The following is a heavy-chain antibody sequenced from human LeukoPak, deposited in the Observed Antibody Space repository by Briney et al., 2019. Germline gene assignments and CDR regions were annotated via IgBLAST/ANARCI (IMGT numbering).Heavy chain of an antibody. CDR2: IYNSVRT. Sequence: SETLSLTCIVSGGSVSSGSYYWSWIRQPPGKGLEWIGYIYNSVRTNYNPSLKSRVTISVDTSKDQFSLNLNSVTAADTAVYYCARIRAVAGIDYYFDYWGQGTLVTVSS. V-gene: IGHV4-61*01. J-gene: IGHJ4*02. CDR1: GGSVSSGSYY. CDR3: ARIRAVAGIDYYFDY. D-gene: IGHD6-19*01.